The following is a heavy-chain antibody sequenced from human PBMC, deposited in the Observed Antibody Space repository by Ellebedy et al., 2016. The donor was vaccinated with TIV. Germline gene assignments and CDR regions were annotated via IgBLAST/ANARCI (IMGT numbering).Heavy chain of an antibody. Sequence: ASVKVSXXASGYTFTSYYMHWVRQAPGQGLEWMGIINPSGGRTSYAQKFQGRVTMTRDTSTNTVYMELSSLRSEDTAVYYCAIRYSSGWSLDYWGQGTLVTVSS. CDR2: INPSGGRT. CDR1: GYTFTSYY. D-gene: IGHD6-19*01. V-gene: IGHV1-46*01. J-gene: IGHJ4*02. CDR3: AIRYSSGWSLDY.